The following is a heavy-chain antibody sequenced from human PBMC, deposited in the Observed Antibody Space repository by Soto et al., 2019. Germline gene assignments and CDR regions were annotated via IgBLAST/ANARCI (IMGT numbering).Heavy chain of an antibody. V-gene: IGHV3-48*02. D-gene: IGHD2-2*01. CDR1: GFTFSSYS. J-gene: IGHJ6*02. Sequence: GGSLSLSCAASGFTFSSYSMNWVRQAPGKGLEWVSYISSSSTIYYADSVKGRFTISRDNAKNSLYLQMNSLRDEDTAVYYCARDYVLVPAAFYYYYYGMDVWGQGTTVTVSS. CDR2: ISSSSTI. CDR3: ARDYVLVPAAFYYYYYGMDV.